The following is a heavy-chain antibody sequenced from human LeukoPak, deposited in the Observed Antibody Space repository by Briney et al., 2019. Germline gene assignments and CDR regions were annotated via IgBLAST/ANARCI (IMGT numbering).Heavy chain of an antibody. D-gene: IGHD3-10*01. V-gene: IGHV3-23*01. CDR3: AINYYDSGSYLYYYGMDV. CDR1: GFTFSSYA. CDR2: ISGSGGST. J-gene: IGHJ6*02. Sequence: GGSLRLSCAASGFTFSSYAMSWVRQAPGKGLEWVSAISGSGGSTYYADSVKGRFTISRDNAKNSLYLQMNSLRAEDTAVYYCAINYYDSGSYLYYYGMDVWGQGTTVTVSS.